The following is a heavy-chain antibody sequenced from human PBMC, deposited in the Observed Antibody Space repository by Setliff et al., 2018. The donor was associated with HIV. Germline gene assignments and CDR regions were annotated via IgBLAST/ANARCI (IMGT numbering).Heavy chain of an antibody. J-gene: IGHJ5*02. V-gene: IGHV1-2*02. CDR2: ISPYDLSE. D-gene: IGHD6-19*01. Sequence: AASVKVSCKASAYSFTDYFIHWVRQAPGQGLGWMGWISPYDLSERISQRFRGRVTLTRDTSINTVYMELTRLRSDDTAVYYCARDGMYSNGWTDHWGQGTLVTVSS. CDR1: AYSFTDYF. CDR3: ARDGMYSNGWTDH.